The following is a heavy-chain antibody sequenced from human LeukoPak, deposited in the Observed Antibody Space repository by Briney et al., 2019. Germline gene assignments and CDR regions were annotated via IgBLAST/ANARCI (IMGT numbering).Heavy chain of an antibody. J-gene: IGHJ4*02. Sequence: GWSLRLSCAASGFTFNNYIMTWVRQAPGRGLEWVSYISRGSGTMYYADSVKGRFTISRDNAKKSLYLQMNSLRDEDTAVYYCARDIVNGPFVTSLESWGQGALVTVSS. CDR2: ISRGSGTM. D-gene: IGHD2-8*01. CDR3: ARDIVNGPFVTSLES. V-gene: IGHV3-48*02. CDR1: GFTFNNYI.